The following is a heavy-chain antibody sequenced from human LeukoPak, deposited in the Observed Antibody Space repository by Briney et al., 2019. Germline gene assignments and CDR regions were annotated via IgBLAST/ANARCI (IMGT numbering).Heavy chain of an antibody. D-gene: IGHD1-14*01. CDR1: GFTFSSYA. J-gene: IGHJ3*02. V-gene: IGHV3-23*01. CDR3: AKAVAGTTDAFDI. CDR2: ISGSGGST. Sequence: GGSLRLSCAASGFTFSSYAMSWVRQAPGKGLEWVSAISGSGGSTYYADSVKGRFTISRDNSKNTLHLQMNSLRAEDTAVYYCAKAVAGTTDAFDIWGRGTMVTVSS.